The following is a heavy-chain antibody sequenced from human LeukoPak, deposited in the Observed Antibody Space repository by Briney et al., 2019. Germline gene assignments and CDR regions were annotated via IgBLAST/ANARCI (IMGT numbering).Heavy chain of an antibody. D-gene: IGHD1-20*01. Sequence: SETLSLTCAVSGYSISSGYYWGWIRQPPGKGLEWIGSIYHSGSTYYNPSLKSRVTISVDTSKNQFSLKLSSVTAADTAVYYCARGHNWNPDYWGQGTLVTVSS. J-gene: IGHJ4*02. CDR3: ARGHNWNPDY. CDR1: GYSISSGYY. V-gene: IGHV4-38-2*01. CDR2: IYHSGST.